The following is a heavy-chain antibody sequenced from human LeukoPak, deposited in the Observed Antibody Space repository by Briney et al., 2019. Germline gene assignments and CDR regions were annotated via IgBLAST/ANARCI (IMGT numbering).Heavy chain of an antibody. CDR3: AKDMGATNYYYGMDV. J-gene: IGHJ6*02. D-gene: IGHD3-16*01. Sequence: PGGSLRLSCAAAGFTFTSYAMNWVRQAPGKGLEWVSAISGSGGSTYYADSVKGRFTISRDNSKNTLYLQMNSLRAEDTALYYCAKDMGATNYYYGMDVWGQGTTVTVSS. CDR2: ISGSGGST. V-gene: IGHV3-23*01. CDR1: GFTFTSYA.